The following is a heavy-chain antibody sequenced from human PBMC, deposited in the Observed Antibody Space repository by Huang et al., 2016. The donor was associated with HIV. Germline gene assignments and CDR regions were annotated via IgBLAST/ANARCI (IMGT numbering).Heavy chain of an antibody. CDR3: ARHGRVAGHYYNNMDV. J-gene: IGHJ6*02. CDR1: GGSISSCSYY. Sequence: LQLQESGPGLVKSSETLSLICTVSGGSISSCSYYWGWIRQPPGKGPEWIGSIYYSGNTHYNPPLKSRVTISVDTSKNQFSLKVNSVTAADTAVYYCARHGRVAGHYYNNMDVWGRGTTVTVSS. D-gene: IGHD6-19*01. V-gene: IGHV4-39*01. CDR2: IYYSGNT.